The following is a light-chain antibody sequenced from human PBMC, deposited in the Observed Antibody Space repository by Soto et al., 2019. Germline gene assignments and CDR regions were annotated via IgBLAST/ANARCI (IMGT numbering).Light chain of an antibody. V-gene: IGKV3-20*01. CDR2: GAS. CDR3: QQYGSSSCT. Sequence: EIVLTQSPGTLSLSPGERATLSCRASQSVSSSYLAWYQQKPGQAPRLLSYGASSRATGIPDRLSGSGSGPDFTLTISRLEPEDFAVYYCQQYGSSSCTFGQGTKVEIK. CDR1: QSVSSSY. J-gene: IGKJ1*01.